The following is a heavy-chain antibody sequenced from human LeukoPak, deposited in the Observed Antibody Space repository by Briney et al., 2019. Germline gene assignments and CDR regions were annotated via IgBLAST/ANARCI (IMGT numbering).Heavy chain of an antibody. CDR1: RFTFNSYT. V-gene: IGHV3-21*01. CDR2: ISSSSNYI. Sequence: GGSLRLSCAAPRFTFNSYTMNWVRQAPGKGLEWVSSISSSSNYIYYADSVKGRFTISRDNAKSSLYLQMDSLRAEDTAVYYCARDPYSGNYGAYYYYYMDVWGKGTTVTISS. D-gene: IGHD1-26*01. CDR3: ARDPYSGNYGAYYYYYMDV. J-gene: IGHJ6*03.